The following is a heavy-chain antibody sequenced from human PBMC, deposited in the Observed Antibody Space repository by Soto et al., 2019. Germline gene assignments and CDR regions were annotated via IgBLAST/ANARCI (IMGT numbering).Heavy chain of an antibody. CDR1: GVTFSSYG. J-gene: IGHJ4*02. CDR2: IWDDGSNK. D-gene: IGHD5-18*01. Sequence: QVQLVESGGGVVQPGRSLRLSCAASGVTFSSYGMHWVRQAPGKGLEWVAVIWDDGSNKYYADSVKGRFTISRDNSKNTLDLQMNSLRAEDTAVYYCARAAATVCFDYWGQGTLVTVSS. CDR3: ARAAATVCFDY. V-gene: IGHV3-33*01.